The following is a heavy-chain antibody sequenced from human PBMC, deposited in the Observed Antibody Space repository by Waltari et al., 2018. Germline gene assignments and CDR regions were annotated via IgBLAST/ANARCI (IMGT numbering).Heavy chain of an antibody. V-gene: IGHV3-66*02. CDR3: ARDGSSDSSGYYWGYYFDY. Sequence: EVQLVESGGGLVQPGGSLRLSCAASGFTVSSNYMSWVRQAPGTGLEWVSVIYSGGSTYYADSVKGRFTISRDNSKNTLYLQMNSLRAEDTAVYYCARDGSSDSSGYYWGYYFDYWGQGTLVTVSS. D-gene: IGHD3-22*01. CDR1: GFTVSSNY. CDR2: IYSGGST. J-gene: IGHJ4*02.